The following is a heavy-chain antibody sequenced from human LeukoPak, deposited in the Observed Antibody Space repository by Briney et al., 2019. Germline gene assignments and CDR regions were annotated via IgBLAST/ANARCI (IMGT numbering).Heavy chain of an antibody. CDR2: IYYSGST. CDR1: GGSISSGGYY. J-gene: IGHJ5*02. D-gene: IGHD3-22*01. Sequence: PSQTLSLTCTVSGGSISSGGYYWSWLRQHPGKGLEWIGYIYYSGSTYYNPSLKSRVTISVDTSKTQFSLKLSSVTAADTAVYYCARGSWDSSGHSHISEYNWFGPWGQGTLVTVSS. CDR3: ARGSWDSSGHSHISEYNWFGP. V-gene: IGHV4-31*03.